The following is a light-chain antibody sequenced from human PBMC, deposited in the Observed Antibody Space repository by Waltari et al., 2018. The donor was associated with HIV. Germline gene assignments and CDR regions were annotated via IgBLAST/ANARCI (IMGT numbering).Light chain of an antibody. V-gene: IGKV2-30*01. CDR3: RQGTDSIT. J-gene: IGKJ5*01. CDR2: KVS. Sequence: DVVMTQYPLSLPVTLGQPASISCRSSQSLVYSDGYTYLSWFQQRPGQSPRRLIYKVSYRDSGVPDRFSGSGSDTDFTLKISRVEAEDVAIYYCRQGTDSITFGQGTRLEIK. CDR1: QSLVYSDGYTY.